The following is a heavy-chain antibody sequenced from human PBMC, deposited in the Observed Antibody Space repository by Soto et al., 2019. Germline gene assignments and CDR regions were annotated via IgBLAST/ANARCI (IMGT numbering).Heavy chain of an antibody. V-gene: IGHV3-21*01. CDR1: GFTFSSYS. CDR2: VSSSSSYI. J-gene: IGHJ3*02. CDR3: AKEEVSRNGVYDPFDI. D-gene: IGHD2-8*01. Sequence: GGSLRLSCAASGFTFSSYSMNWVRQAPGKGLEWVSFVSSSSSYIYSADSVKGRFTVSRDDSKNTLYLRMDRLKVEGSAGYYCAKEEVSRNGVYDPFDIWGTGTKVT.